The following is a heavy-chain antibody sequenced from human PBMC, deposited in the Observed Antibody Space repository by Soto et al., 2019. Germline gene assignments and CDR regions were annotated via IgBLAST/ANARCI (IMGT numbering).Heavy chain of an antibody. Sequence: QVQLVESGGGVVQPGRSLRLSCEASGFTFSSYGMHWVRQAPGKGLEWVAVISYDGSNTYYADSVKGRFTISRDNSKNTLCLQMTRLRAEDTAVYYCAKDIWGTNYYFDYWGRGTLGNVS. V-gene: IGHV3-30*18. J-gene: IGHJ4*02. CDR3: AKDIWGTNYYFDY. D-gene: IGHD3-16*01. CDR2: ISYDGSNT. CDR1: GFTFSSYG.